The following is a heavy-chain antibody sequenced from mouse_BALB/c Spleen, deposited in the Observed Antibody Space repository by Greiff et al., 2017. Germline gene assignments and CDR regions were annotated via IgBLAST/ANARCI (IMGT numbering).Heavy chain of an antibody. CDR2: INSNGGST. CDR1: GFTFSSYG. V-gene: IGHV5-6-3*01. D-gene: IGHD3-3*01. Sequence: EVNVVESGGGLVQPGGSLKLSCAASGFTFSSYGMSWVRQTPDKRLELVATINSNGGSTYYPDSVKGRFTISRDNAKNTLYLQMSSLKSEDTAMYYCARGRAAYWGQGTLVTVSA. CDR3: ARGRAAY. J-gene: IGHJ3*01.